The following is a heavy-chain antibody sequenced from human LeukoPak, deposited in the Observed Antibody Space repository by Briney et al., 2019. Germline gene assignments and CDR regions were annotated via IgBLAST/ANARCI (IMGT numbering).Heavy chain of an antibody. D-gene: IGHD6-13*01. CDR1: GGSISSYY. V-gene: IGHV4-59*01. Sequence: PSETLSLTCSVSGGSISSYYWSWIRQPPGKGLEWIGYIYYSGSTNYNPSLKSRVTISVDTSENQLSLKLSSVPAADTAVYYYAGAHSSSWYMDYWGQGTLVTVSS. J-gene: IGHJ4*02. CDR3: AGAHSSSWYMDY. CDR2: IYYSGST.